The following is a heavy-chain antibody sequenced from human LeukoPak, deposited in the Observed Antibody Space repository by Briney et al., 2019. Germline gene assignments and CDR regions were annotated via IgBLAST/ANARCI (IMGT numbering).Heavy chain of an antibody. Sequence: GGSLRLSCAASGFTFDDYGMSWVRHAPGKGLEWVSLISWDGGSTYYADSVKGRFTISRDNSKNSLYLQMNSLRAEDTALYYCAKDRTYCSGGSCYLRNYYYYMDVWGKGTTVTVSS. CDR3: AKDRTYCSGGSCYLRNYYYYMDV. J-gene: IGHJ6*03. CDR1: GFTFDDYG. D-gene: IGHD2-15*01. V-gene: IGHV3-43D*03. CDR2: ISWDGGST.